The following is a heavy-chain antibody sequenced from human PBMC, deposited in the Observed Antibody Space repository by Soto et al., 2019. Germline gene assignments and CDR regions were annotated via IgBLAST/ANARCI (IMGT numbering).Heavy chain of an antibody. CDR2: IYPGDSDT. J-gene: IGHJ3*02. CDR1: GYSFTSYW. V-gene: IGHV5-51*03. D-gene: IGHD2-2*01. Sequence: EVQLVQSGAEVKKPGESLKISCKGSGYSFTSYWIGWVRQMPGKGLEWMGIIYPGDSDTRYSPSFQGQVTISADKSISTAYLQWSSLKASDTAMYYCARTYCSSTSCYAGSFAFDIWGQGTMVTVSS. CDR3: ARTYCSSTSCYAGSFAFDI.